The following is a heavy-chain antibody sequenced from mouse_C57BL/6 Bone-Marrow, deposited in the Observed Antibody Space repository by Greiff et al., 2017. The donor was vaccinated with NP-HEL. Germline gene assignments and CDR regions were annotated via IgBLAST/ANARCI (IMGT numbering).Heavy chain of an antibody. Sequence: QVQLKQPGAELVKPGASVKVSCKASGYTFTSYWMHWVKQRPGQGLEWIGRIHPSDSDTNYNQKFKGKATLTVDKSSSTAYMQLSSLTSEDSAVYYCAIGGNYLSYWYFDVWGTGTTVTVSS. CDR3: AIGGNYLSYWYFDV. CDR2: IHPSDSDT. V-gene: IGHV1-74*01. J-gene: IGHJ1*03. CDR1: GYTFTSYW. D-gene: IGHD2-1*01.